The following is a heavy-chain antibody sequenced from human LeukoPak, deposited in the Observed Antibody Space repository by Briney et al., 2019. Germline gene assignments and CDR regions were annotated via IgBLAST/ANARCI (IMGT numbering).Heavy chain of an antibody. D-gene: IGHD3-10*01. CDR1: GFTFDDYA. Sequence: GGSLRLSCAASGFTFDDYAMHWVRQAPGKGLEWVSGINWSSGSIGYADSVKGRFTISRGNAKNSLYLQMNSLRTEDTALYYCAKDRRGFGFGGGNYFDYWGQGTLVTVSS. V-gene: IGHV3-9*01. J-gene: IGHJ4*02. CDR2: INWSSGSI. CDR3: AKDRRGFGFGGGNYFDY.